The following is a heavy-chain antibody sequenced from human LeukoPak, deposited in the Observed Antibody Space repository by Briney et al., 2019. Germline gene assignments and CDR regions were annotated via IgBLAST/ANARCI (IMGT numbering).Heavy chain of an antibody. Sequence: PSGTLSLPCTVSGGSISSYYWSWIRQPAGKGLEWIGRVYTSGSTNYNPSLKSRVTMSVDTSKNQFSLKLSSVTAADTAVYYCARGYYDSSGYPVPDYWGQGTLVTVSS. D-gene: IGHD3-22*01. CDR3: ARGYYDSSGYPVPDY. V-gene: IGHV4-4*07. J-gene: IGHJ4*02. CDR2: VYTSGST. CDR1: GGSISSYY.